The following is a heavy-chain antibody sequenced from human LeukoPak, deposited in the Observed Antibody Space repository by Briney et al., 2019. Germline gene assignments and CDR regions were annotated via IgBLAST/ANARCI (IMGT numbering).Heavy chain of an antibody. J-gene: IGHJ4*02. V-gene: IGHV4-59*08. Sequence: IPSETLSLTCTVSGGSISSYYWSWIRQPPGKGLEWIGYIYYSGSTNYNPSLKSRVTISVDTSKNQFSLKLSSVTAADTAVYYCARFRMVRGVLDYFDYWGQGTLVTVSS. CDR1: GGSISSYY. CDR3: ARFRMVRGVLDYFDY. CDR2: IYYSGST. D-gene: IGHD3-10*01.